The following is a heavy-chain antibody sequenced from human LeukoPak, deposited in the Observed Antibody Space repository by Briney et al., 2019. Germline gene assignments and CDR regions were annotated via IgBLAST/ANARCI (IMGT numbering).Heavy chain of an antibody. Sequence: GGSMRLSCAASGFTFDDYAMHWVRQDPGKGLDWVSLISGDGGITYYADSVKGRFTISRDNSKNSLYLQMNSLRTEDTALYYCAKGLRGVKEIDYWGQGTLVTVSS. J-gene: IGHJ4*02. D-gene: IGHD3-16*01. V-gene: IGHV3-43*02. CDR2: ISGDGGIT. CDR1: GFTFDDYA. CDR3: AKGLRGVKEIDY.